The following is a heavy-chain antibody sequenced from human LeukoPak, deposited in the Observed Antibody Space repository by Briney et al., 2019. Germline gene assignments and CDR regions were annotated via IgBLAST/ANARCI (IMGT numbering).Heavy chain of an antibody. Sequence: PGGSLRLSCAASGFTFSSYDMSWVRQAPGKGLEWIGEINHSGSTNYNPSLKSRVTISVDTSKNQFSLKLSSVTAADTAVYYCARGPNCSSTSCYYYFDYWGQGTLVTVSS. CDR3: ARGPNCSSTSCYYYFDY. D-gene: IGHD2-2*01. CDR2: INHSGST. J-gene: IGHJ4*02. V-gene: IGHV4-34*01. CDR1: GFTFSSYD.